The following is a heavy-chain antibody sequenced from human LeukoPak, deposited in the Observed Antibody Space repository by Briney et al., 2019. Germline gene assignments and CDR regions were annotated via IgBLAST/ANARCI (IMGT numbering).Heavy chain of an antibody. V-gene: IGHV3-21*01. Sequence: GGSLRLSCAASGFTFSSYSMNWVRQAPGKVLQWVSSISGSSDYIYYADSVKGRFTISRDNAKNSLYLQMNSLRAEDTAVYYCARGPQVLPDATDWFDPWGQGTLVTVSS. J-gene: IGHJ5*02. CDR3: ARGPQVLPDATDWFDP. D-gene: IGHD2-2*01. CDR1: GFTFSSYS. CDR2: ISGSSDYI.